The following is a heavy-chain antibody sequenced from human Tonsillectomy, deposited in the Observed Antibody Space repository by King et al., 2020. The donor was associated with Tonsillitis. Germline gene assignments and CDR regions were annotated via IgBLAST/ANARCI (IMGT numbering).Heavy chain of an antibody. CDR1: GFTFSGSA. Sequence: GQLVQSGGGLVQPGGSLKLSCPASGFTFSGSAMHWVRQASGKGLEWVGRIRSKANSYATAYAASVKGRFTISRDDSKNTAYLQMNSLKTEDTAVYYCTRPGGSGTRWAFYIRGQGTMVTVAS. V-gene: IGHV3-73*01. CDR2: IRSKANSYAT. D-gene: IGHD3-10*01. J-gene: IGHJ3*02. CDR3: TRPGGSGTRWAFYI.